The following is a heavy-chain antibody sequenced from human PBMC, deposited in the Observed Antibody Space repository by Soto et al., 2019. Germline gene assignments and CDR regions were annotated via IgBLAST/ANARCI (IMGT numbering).Heavy chain of an antibody. V-gene: IGHV3-33*01. CDR1: GVTFSSYG. D-gene: IGHD2-15*01. CDR3: ARDGAYIVVVVAATPYSGMDV. CDR2: IWYDGSNK. Sequence: SLSRSCEASGVTFSSYGMHWVREAPGKGLEWVAVIWYDGSNKYYADSVKGRFTISRDNSKNTLYLQMNSLRAEDTAVYYCARDGAYIVVVVAATPYSGMDVWGQGTTVTVSS. J-gene: IGHJ6*02.